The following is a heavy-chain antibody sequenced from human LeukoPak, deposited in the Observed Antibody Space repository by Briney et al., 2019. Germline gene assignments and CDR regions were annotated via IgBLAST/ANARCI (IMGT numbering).Heavy chain of an antibody. CDR3: TTELGVVITRDY. CDR2: ISYDGSNK. D-gene: IGHD3-22*01. Sequence: SGGSLRLSCAASGFTFSSYAMHWVRQAPGKGLEWVAVISYDGSNKYYADSVKGRFTISSENSKHTLYLQMNRLKTEHTAGYYFTTELGVVITRDYWGQGTLVTVSS. V-gene: IGHV3-30*04. CDR1: GFTFSSYA. J-gene: IGHJ4*02.